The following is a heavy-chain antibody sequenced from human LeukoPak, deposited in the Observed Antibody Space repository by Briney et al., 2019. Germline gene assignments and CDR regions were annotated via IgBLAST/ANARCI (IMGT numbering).Heavy chain of an antibody. CDR3: TRVGYIDEGIDY. CDR2: ISHHVNVK. J-gene: IGHJ4*02. D-gene: IGHD5-24*01. Sequence: GGSLRLSCAASGFDFQNHVIHWVRQVPGKGLEWVAVISHHVNVKFYADSVKGRFTISRDNAKNSLYLQMNSLRAEDTAIYYCTRVGYIDEGIDYWGQGTLVTVSS. V-gene: IGHV3-30-3*01. CDR1: GFDFQNHV.